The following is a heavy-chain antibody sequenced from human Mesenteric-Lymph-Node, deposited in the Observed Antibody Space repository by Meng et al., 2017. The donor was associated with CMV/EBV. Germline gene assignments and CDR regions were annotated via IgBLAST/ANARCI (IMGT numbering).Heavy chain of an antibody. V-gene: IGHV3-74*01. CDR1: GFTFSRFW. J-gene: IGHJ4*02. D-gene: IGHD3-3*01. CDR2: INSDGSNT. CDR3: ARGGYDFWSGYYGY. Sequence: SGFTFSRFWMHWVRQAPGKGLVWVSRINSDGSNTYYADSVKGRFTISRDNAKNTLYLQLNSLRAEDTAVYYCARGGYDFWSGYYGYWGQGTLVTVSS.